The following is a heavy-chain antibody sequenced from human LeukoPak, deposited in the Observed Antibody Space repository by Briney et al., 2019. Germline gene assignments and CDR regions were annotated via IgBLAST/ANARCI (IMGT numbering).Heavy chain of an antibody. CDR1: GYTFTGYY. D-gene: IGHD3-10*01. Sequence: ASVKVSCKASGYTFTGYYMHWVRQAPGQGLEWMGWINPNSGGTNYAQKFQGWVTMTRDTSISTAYMELSRLRSDDTAVYYCARGSQLLWFGELSQYYFDYWGQGTLVTVSS. V-gene: IGHV1-2*04. J-gene: IGHJ4*02. CDR3: ARGSQLLWFGELSQYYFDY. CDR2: INPNSGGT.